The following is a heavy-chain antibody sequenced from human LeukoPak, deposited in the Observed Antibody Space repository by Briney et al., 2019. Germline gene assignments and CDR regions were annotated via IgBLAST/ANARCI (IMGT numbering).Heavy chain of an antibody. CDR1: GGXFSSYA. D-gene: IGHD6-13*01. CDR2: IIPIFGTA. J-gene: IGHJ4*02. CDR3: ARGIAAAGSFDY. V-gene: IGHV1-69*01. Sequence: SVKVSCKASGGXFSSYAISWVRQAPGQGLEWMGGIIPIFGTANYAQKFQGRVTITADESTSTAYMELSSLRSEDTAVYYCARGIAAAGSFDYWGQGTLVTVSS.